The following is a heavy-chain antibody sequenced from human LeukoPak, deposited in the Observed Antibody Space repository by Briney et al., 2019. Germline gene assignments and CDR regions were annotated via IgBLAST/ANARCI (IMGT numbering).Heavy chain of an antibody. Sequence: PSEALSLTCAISGGSIPSYYWSWIRQTPGKGLEWIGYLFYSGSINYNPSLKGRITMSIDTSKNEFSLKLRSVTAADTAVYYCARGAYSNYLSVDYWGQGILVTVSS. CDR2: LFYSGSI. V-gene: IGHV4-59*01. D-gene: IGHD4-11*01. CDR1: GGSIPSYY. CDR3: ARGAYSNYLSVDY. J-gene: IGHJ4*02.